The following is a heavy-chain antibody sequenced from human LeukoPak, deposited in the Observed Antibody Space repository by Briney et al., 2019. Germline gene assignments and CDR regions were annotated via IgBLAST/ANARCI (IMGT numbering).Heavy chain of an antibody. CDR1: GYSFTSYW. Sequence: GESLKISCKGSGYSFTSYWIGWVCQMPGKGLEWMGIIYPGDSHTRYNPSFQGQVTISADKSISTAYLQWSSLKASDTAVYYCARRMGMTYFDYWGQGTLVTVSS. D-gene: IGHD5-24*01. V-gene: IGHV5-51*01. CDR2: IYPGDSHT. CDR3: ARRMGMTYFDY. J-gene: IGHJ4*02.